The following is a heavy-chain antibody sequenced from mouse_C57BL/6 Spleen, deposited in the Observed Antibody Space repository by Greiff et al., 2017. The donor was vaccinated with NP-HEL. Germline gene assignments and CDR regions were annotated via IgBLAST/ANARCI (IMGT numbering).Heavy chain of an antibody. V-gene: IGHV5-6*01. Sequence: EVQLVESGGDLVKPGGSLKLSCAASGFTFSSYGMSWVRQTPDKRLEWVATISSGGSYPYYPDSVKGRFTISRDNAKNTLYLQMSSLKSEDTAMYYCARHEAQRYYFDYWGQGTTLTVSS. CDR2: ISSGGSYP. J-gene: IGHJ2*01. D-gene: IGHD1-3*01. CDR1: GFTFSSYG. CDR3: ARHEAQRYYFDY.